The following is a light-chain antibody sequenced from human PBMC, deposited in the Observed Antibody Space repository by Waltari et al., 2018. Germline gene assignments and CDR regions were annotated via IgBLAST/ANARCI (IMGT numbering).Light chain of an antibody. Sequence: EVVLTQSPGTLSLSPGERATLSCRASQSVSRALAWYQQKPGQAPRLLIYGASIRGTGIPDRFSGSGSGTDFSLTISRLEPADSAMYYCQHYVRLPATFGQGTKVEIK. CDR3: QHYVRLPAT. CDR1: QSVSRA. J-gene: IGKJ1*01. CDR2: GAS. V-gene: IGKV3-20*01.